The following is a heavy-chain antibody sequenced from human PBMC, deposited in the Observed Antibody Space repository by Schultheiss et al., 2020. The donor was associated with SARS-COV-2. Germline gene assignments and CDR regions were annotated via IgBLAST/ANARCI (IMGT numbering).Heavy chain of an antibody. CDR2: INHSGST. D-gene: IGHD3-16*01. Sequence: SETLSLTCAVYGGSFSGYYWSWIRQPPGKGLEWIGEINHSGSTNYNSSLKSRVTISVDTSKNQFSLNLSSVTAADTAVYYCATGSGGIWGQGTMVTV. V-gene: IGHV4-34*01. CDR3: ATGSGGI. CDR1: GGSFSGYY. J-gene: IGHJ3*02.